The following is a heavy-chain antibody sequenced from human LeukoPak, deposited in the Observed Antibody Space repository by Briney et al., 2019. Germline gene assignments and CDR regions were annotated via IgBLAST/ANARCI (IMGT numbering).Heavy chain of an antibody. Sequence: SVKVSCKASGGTFSSYAISWVRQAPGQGLEWMGGIIPIFGTANYAQKFQGRVTITADESTSTAYMELSSLRSEDTAVYYCAKGSYGSGSYYSGFDYWGQGTLVTVSS. D-gene: IGHD3-10*01. CDR3: AKGSYGSGSYYSGFDY. V-gene: IGHV1-69*13. J-gene: IGHJ4*02. CDR2: IIPIFGTA. CDR1: GGTFSSYA.